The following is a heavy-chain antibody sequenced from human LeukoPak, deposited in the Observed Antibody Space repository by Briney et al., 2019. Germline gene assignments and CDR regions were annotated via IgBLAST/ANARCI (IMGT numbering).Heavy chain of an antibody. CDR1: GFTFSSYG. CDR2: IRYDGSNK. J-gene: IGHJ4*02. Sequence: GGSLRLSCAASGFTFSSYGMHWVRQAPGKGLEWVAFIRYDGSNKYYADSVKGRFTISRDNSKNTLYLQMNSLRAEDTAVYYCAKETTMIVVVNWEFDYWGQGTLVTVSS. D-gene: IGHD3-22*01. CDR3: AKETTMIVVVNWEFDY. V-gene: IGHV3-30*02.